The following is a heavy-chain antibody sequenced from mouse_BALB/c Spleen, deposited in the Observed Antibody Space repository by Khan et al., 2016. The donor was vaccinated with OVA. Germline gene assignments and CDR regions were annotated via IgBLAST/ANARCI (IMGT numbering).Heavy chain of an antibody. J-gene: IGHJ2*01. V-gene: IGHV1-7*01. CDR2: INPTSGYT. Sequence: QVQLQQSGAALAKPGASVKMSCKASGYTFSTYWMHWVKQRPGQGLEWIGYINPTSGYTDYNEKFKDKATLSADKSSSTAYMQLSRLTSEDSAVDCCTRDRIDYWGQGTTLTVSS. CDR1: GYTFSTYW. CDR3: TRDRIDY.